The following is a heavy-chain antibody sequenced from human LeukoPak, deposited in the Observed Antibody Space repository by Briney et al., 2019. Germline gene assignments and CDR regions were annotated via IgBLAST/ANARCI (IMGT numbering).Heavy chain of an antibody. CDR2: MNPNSGDT. Sequence: ASVKVSCKASGYTFTSYDINWVRQATGQGFEWMGWMNPNSGDTGYAQKFQGRVTVTRNTSIATAYMELSSLRSEDTAVYYCARGVRGGSGTYYKDRHFYYFMEVWGTGTTVTISS. D-gene: IGHD3-10*01. CDR3: ARGVRGGSGTYYKDRHFYYFMEV. CDR1: GYTFTSYD. V-gene: IGHV1-8*03. J-gene: IGHJ6*03.